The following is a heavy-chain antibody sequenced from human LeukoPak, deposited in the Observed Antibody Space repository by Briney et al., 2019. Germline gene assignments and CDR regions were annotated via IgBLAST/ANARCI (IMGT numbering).Heavy chain of an antibody. J-gene: IGHJ4*02. V-gene: IGHV5-51*01. Sequence: GESLXISCKGSGCGFTSYWIGWVRQMPGKGLEWMGIIYPCDSSPRYSPSFQRQVTISADKSISTAYLQWSSLKASDTAMYYCARRYRNLFHEYFDYWGQGTLVTVSS. D-gene: IGHD2-21*01. CDR2: IYPCDSSP. CDR1: GCGFTSYW. CDR3: ARRYRNLFHEYFDY.